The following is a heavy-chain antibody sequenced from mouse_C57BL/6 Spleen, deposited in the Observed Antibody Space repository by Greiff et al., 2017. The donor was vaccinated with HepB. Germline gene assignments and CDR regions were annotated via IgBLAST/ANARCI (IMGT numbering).Heavy chain of an antibody. J-gene: IGHJ2*01. Sequence: QVQLQQPGPELVKPGASVKISCKASGYAFSSFWMNWVKQRPGKGLEWIVWIYPGDGDTNYNGKFKGKATLTADKSSSTAYMQLSSLPSEDSAVYFCARNVLTTLTFDYGGQSTTLTVSS. D-gene: IGHD1-1*01. CDR1: GYAFSSFW. CDR3: ARNVLTTLTFDY. V-gene: IGHV1-82*01. CDR2: IYPGDGDT.